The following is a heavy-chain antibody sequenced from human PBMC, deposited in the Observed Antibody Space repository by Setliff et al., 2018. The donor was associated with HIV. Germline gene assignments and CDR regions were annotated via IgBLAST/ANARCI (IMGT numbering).Heavy chain of an antibody. CDR2: IDPNSGDT. V-gene: IGHV1-2*02. CDR3: ARAAGYSSSWHRYAFEI. CDR1: GYTFTGYY. D-gene: IGHD6-13*01. J-gene: IGHJ3*02. Sequence: GPSVKVSCKASGYTFTGYYLHWVRQAPGQGLEWMGWIDPNSGDTNYEQKFQGRVSMTRDTSISTVYMELSSLRSDDTAVYYCARAAGYSSSWHRYAFEIWGQGTMVTVSS.